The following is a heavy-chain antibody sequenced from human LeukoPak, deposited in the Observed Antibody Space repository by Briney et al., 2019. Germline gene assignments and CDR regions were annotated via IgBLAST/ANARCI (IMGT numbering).Heavy chain of an antibody. CDR1: GFTFSSYS. Sequence: GGSLRLSCAASGFTFSSYSMNWVRQAPGKGLEWVSSISSSSSYIYYADSVKGRFTISRDNAKNSLYLQMNSLRAEDTAVYYCARFGRAGYNFNWGEGTLVTVSS. V-gene: IGHV3-21*01. J-gene: IGHJ1*01. CDR2: ISSSSSYI. D-gene: IGHD5-24*01. CDR3: ARFGRAGYNFN.